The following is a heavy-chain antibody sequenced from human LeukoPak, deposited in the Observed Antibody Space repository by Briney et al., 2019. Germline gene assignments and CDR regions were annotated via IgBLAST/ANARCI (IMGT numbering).Heavy chain of an antibody. Sequence: SETLSLTCVVSGGSIYSPNWWTWVRQPPGKGLEWIGEVSHTGSTNYHPSLKSRVTISLDKSKNHFSLRVTSMTAADTAVYYCASRDDSGPYWGQGTLVTVSS. CDR2: VSHTGST. CDR1: GGSIYSPNW. CDR3: ASRDDSGPY. V-gene: IGHV4/OR15-8*01. J-gene: IGHJ4*02. D-gene: IGHD4-17*01.